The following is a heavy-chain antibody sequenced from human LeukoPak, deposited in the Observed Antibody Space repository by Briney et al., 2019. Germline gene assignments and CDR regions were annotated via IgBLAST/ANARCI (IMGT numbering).Heavy chain of an antibody. CDR1: GGSISSSSYY. V-gene: IGHV4-39*01. Sequence: PSETLSLTCTVSGGSISSSSYYWGWIRQPPGKGLEWIGSIYYSGSTYYNPSLKSRVTISVDTSKNQFSLKLSSVTAADTAVYYCARAGAAAGIYYFDYWGQGTLVTVSS. CDR2: IYYSGST. CDR3: ARAGAAAGIYYFDY. D-gene: IGHD6-13*01. J-gene: IGHJ4*02.